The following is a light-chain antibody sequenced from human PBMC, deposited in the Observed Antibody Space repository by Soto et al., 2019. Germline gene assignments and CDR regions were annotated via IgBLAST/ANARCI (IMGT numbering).Light chain of an antibody. CDR1: QSVNIY. Sequence: EIVMTQSPATLSVSPGERATLSCRASQSVNIYLAWYQQKPGQAPRLFIFGASYRATGIPARFSGSGSGTEFNLTISSLQSEDFAVYFCQQYHDWLRLTFGGGTKVEIK. CDR2: GAS. J-gene: IGKJ4*01. V-gene: IGKV3D-15*01. CDR3: QQYHDWLRLT.